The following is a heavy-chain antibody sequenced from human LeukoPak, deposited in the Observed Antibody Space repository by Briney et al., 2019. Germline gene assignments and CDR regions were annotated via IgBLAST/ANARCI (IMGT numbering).Heavy chain of an antibody. D-gene: IGHD4-23*01. V-gene: IGHV3-21*01. Sequence: GRSLRLSCAASGFTFSSYAMHWVRQAPGKGLEWVSSISSSSSYIYYADSVKGRFTISRDNAKNSLYLQMNSLRAEDTAVYYCARWSVALRGYYFDYWGQGTLVTVSS. CDR3: ARWSVALRGYYFDY. CDR1: GFTFSSYA. CDR2: ISSSSSYI. J-gene: IGHJ4*02.